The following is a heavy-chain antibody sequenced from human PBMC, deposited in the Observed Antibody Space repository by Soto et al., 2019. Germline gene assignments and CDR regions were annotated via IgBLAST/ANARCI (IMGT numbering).Heavy chain of an antibody. V-gene: IGHV1-18*01. CDR1: GYTFTSYG. CDR2: ISAYNGNT. J-gene: IGHJ4*02. D-gene: IGHD6-13*01. CDR3: ARDLTMGIAAAGTIDY. Sequence: EASVKVSCKASGYTFTSYGISWVRQAPGQGLEWMGWISAYNGNTNYAQKLQGRVTMTTDTSTSTAYMELRSLRSDDTAVYYCARDLTMGIAAAGTIDYWGQGTLVTVSS.